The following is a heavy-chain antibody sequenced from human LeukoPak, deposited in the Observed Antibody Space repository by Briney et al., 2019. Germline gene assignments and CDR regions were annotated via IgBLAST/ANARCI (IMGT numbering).Heavy chain of an antibody. V-gene: IGHV4-39*01. J-gene: IGHJ4*02. CDR3: ARLGVVTPWY. D-gene: IGHD4-23*01. Sequence: SETLSLTCTVSGGSISSRNYYWGWIRQPPGKGLEWIANIYSSGGTYYHPSLKSRVTISVDTSKNQFSLKLSSVTAADTAVYYCARLGVVTPWYWGQGTLVTVSS. CDR2: IYSSGGT. CDR1: GGSISSRNYY.